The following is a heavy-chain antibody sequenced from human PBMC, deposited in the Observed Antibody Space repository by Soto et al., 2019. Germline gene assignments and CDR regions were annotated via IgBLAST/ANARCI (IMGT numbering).Heavy chain of an antibody. CDR3: AKGYSGTGGMDV. V-gene: IGHV3-30*18. Sequence: GGSLRLAXAASGFTFRSYGMHWVRQAPGKGLEWVAIISYDGSNYYHADPVKGRFTISRDNSKTTLYLQMNSLRAEDTAVYYCAKGYSGTGGMDVWGQGTTVTVSS. CDR1: GFTFRSYG. D-gene: IGHD5-12*01. CDR2: ISYDGSNY. J-gene: IGHJ6*02.